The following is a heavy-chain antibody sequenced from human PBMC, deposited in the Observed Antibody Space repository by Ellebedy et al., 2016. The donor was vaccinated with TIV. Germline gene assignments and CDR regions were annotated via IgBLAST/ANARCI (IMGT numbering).Heavy chain of an antibody. D-gene: IGHD1-1*01. CDR3: TKDGSGTMNF. J-gene: IGHJ4*02. CDR1: GSTFNSYA. CDR2: MNGDGNER. Sequence: PGGSLRLSCAASGSTFNSYAMSWVRQAPGQGLEWVANMNGDGNERYYVDSVEGRFTISRDNTRNSLYLQMNSLRADDTAVYYCTKDGSGTMNFWGQGTLVTVSS. V-gene: IGHV3-7*01.